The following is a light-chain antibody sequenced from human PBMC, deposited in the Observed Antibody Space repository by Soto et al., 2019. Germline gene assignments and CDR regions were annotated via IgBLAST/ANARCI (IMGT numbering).Light chain of an antibody. V-gene: IGKV3-15*01. CDR3: QQRSNWPPLT. CDR2: GAS. J-gene: IGKJ4*01. CDR1: QSVSSN. Sequence: EIVMTQSPATLSVSPGERATLSCRASQSVSSNLAWYQQKPGQAPRLLIYGASTRATGIPARFSGSVSGTEFTLTISSLQSEDFAVYYCQQRSNWPPLTFGGGTKVEIK.